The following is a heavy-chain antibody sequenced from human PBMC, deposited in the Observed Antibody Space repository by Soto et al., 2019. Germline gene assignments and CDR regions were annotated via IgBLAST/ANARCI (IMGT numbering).Heavy chain of an antibody. J-gene: IGHJ4*02. CDR3: ARAVVPAYPLDY. V-gene: IGHV3-30-3*01. D-gene: IGHD2-2*01. Sequence: GGSLRLSCAASGFTFSSYAMHWVRQAPGKGLEWVAVISYDGSNKYYADSVKGRFTISRDNSKNTLYLQMNSLRAEDTAVYYCARAVVPAYPLDYWGQGTLVTVSS. CDR1: GFTFSSYA. CDR2: ISYDGSNK.